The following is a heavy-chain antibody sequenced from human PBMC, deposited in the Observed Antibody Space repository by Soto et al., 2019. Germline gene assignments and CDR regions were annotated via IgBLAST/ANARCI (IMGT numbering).Heavy chain of an antibody. D-gene: IGHD3-10*01. Sequence: GASVKVSCKASGYTFTGYYMHWVRQAPGQGLEWMGWINPNSGGTNYAQKFQGRVTMTRDTSISTAYMELSRLRSDDTAVYYCARDLPLWFGERNGMDVWGQGTTVTVSS. V-gene: IGHV1-2*02. CDR3: ARDLPLWFGERNGMDV. CDR1: GYTFTGYY. J-gene: IGHJ6*02. CDR2: INPNSGGT.